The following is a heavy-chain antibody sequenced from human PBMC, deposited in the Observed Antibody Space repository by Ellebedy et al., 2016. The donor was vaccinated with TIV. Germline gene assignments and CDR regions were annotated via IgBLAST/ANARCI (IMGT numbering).Heavy chain of an antibody. CDR2: IKQDGSEK. CDR3: AGRAYNWNDGSLFDY. D-gene: IGHD1-1*01. CDR1: GFTFSSYG. Sequence: GGSLRLSCAASGFTFSSYGMHWVRQAPGKGLEWVANIKQDGSEKYYVDSVKGRFTISRDNAKNSLYLQMNSLRAEDTAVYYCAGRAYNWNDGSLFDYWGQGTQVTVSS. V-gene: IGHV3-7*03. J-gene: IGHJ4*02.